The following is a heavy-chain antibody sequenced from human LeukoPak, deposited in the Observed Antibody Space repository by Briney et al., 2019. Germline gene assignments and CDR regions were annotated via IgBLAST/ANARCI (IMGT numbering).Heavy chain of an antibody. D-gene: IGHD4-23*01. V-gene: IGHV4-59*08. Sequence: SETLSLTCTVSGGPINSYYWSWIRQPPGKGLEWIGFIYYSGNTNYNPSLKSRVTISVDTSKNQFSLRLSSVTAADTAVYYCARRPARWSRFDYWGQGTLVTVSS. CDR3: ARRPARWSRFDY. CDR1: GGPINSYY. J-gene: IGHJ4*02. CDR2: IYYSGNT.